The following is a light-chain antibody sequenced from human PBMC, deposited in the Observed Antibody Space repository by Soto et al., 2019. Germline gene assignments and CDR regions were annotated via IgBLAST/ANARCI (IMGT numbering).Light chain of an antibody. CDR2: KVS. V-gene: IGLV2-14*01. J-gene: IGLJ1*01. CDR3: TSPTPGSLYV. CDR1: SNDVSGYNY. Sequence: QSVLTQPASVSGSPGQSITICCTGTSNDVSGYNYVSWYQQYPGRVPKLLIYKVSNRPSGVSNRFSGSKSGNTASLTISGLQAEDEADYFCTSPTPGSLYVFGTGTKVTVL.